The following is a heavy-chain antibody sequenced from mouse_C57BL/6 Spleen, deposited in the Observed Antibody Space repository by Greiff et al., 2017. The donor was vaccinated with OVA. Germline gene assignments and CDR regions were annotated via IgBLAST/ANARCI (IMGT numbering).Heavy chain of an antibody. CDR1: GYAFSSYW. D-gene: IGHD4-1*01. CDR3: ARVWGWYFGV. CDR2: IYPGDGDT. J-gene: IGHJ1*03. Sequence: QVHVKQSGAELVKPGASVKISCKASGYAFSSYWMNWVKQRPGKGLEWIGQIYPGDGDTNYNGKFKGKATLTADKSSSTAYMQLSSLSSEDSAVYFCARVWGWYFGVWGTGTTVTVAS. V-gene: IGHV1-80*01.